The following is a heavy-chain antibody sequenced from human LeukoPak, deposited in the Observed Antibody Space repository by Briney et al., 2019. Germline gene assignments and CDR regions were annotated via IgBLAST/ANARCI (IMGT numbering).Heavy chain of an antibody. V-gene: IGHV4-4*07. D-gene: IGHD2-15*01. CDR2: IYTSDDT. CDR1: GGSTKGYY. Sequence: SETLSLTCTVSGGSTKGYYWNWIRQPAGKGLEWIGRIYTSDDTNYNPSLKSRVTMSVDTSKNQFSLKLKSVTAADMAVYYCARETVGYCSGGPCPHYFDYWGQGTLVTVSS. J-gene: IGHJ4*02. CDR3: ARETVGYCSGGPCPHYFDY.